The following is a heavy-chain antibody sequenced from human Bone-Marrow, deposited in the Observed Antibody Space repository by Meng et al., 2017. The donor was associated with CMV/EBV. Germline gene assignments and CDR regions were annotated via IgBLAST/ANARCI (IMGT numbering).Heavy chain of an antibody. J-gene: IGHJ6*02. Sequence: GGSLRLSCAASGFTFSNYAIHWVRQAPGKGLEWVAVISYDGSNNYYADSVKGRFTISRDNSKNTLYLQMNSLRVEDTAVYSCARDQSPSSYYEFWSGYRYYYGMDVWGQGTTVTVSS. CDR1: GFTFSNYA. V-gene: IGHV3-30-3*01. CDR3: ARDQSPSSYYEFWSGYRYYYGMDV. D-gene: IGHD3-3*01. CDR2: ISYDGSNN.